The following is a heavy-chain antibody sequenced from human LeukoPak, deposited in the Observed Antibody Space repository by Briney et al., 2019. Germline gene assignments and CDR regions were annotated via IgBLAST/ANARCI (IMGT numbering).Heavy chain of an antibody. J-gene: IGHJ4*02. CDR2: INPNSGGT. V-gene: IGHV1-2*02. CDR1: GYTFTGYY. CDR3: ARDRGYDSSGYQYYFDY. Sequence: ASVKVSCKASGYTFTGYYMHWVRQAPGQGLEWMGWINPNSGGTNYAQKFQGRVTMTRDTSISTAYMELSRLRSDDTAVYHCARDRGYDSSGYQYYFDYWGQGTLVTVSS. D-gene: IGHD3-22*01.